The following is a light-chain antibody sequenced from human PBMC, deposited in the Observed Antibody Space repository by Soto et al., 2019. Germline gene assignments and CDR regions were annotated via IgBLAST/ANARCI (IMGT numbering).Light chain of an antibody. Sequence: IQITQSPSTLSASVGDTVTITCQASQSISVSLAWYQQKPGKAPNLLIYDASTLQGGVPSRFSGSGSGTEFTLTVTSLQPEDFATYFCQQYDKYSTFGQGTKVDI. CDR2: DAS. J-gene: IGKJ1*01. CDR3: QQYDKYST. V-gene: IGKV1-5*01. CDR1: QSISVS.